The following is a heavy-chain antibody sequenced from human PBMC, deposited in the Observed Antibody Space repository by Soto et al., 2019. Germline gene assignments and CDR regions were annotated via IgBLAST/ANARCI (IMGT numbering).Heavy chain of an antibody. CDR2: ITYDGSNK. V-gene: IGHV3-30-3*01. CDR1: GFTFSSYS. D-gene: IGHD6-25*01. CDR3: ARGGVGIAATGHFQH. J-gene: IGHJ1*01. Sequence: QVQLVESGGGVVQPGRSRRLSCAASGFTFSSYSMHWVRQAPGKGLEWLAVITYDGSNKYYADSVKGRLTMSRDNTVNMWYLQVNNPRPEDTAVYYCARGGVGIAATGHFQHWGQGTLVTVSS.